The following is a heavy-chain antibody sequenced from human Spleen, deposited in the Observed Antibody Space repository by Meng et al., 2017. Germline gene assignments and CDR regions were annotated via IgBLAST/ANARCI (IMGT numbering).Heavy chain of an antibody. CDR1: SGSFSRYY. CDR3: ARGGPIDY. V-gene: IGHV4-34*01. Sequence: QGGAQQWGAVLLKSSETLSLTCAVYSGSFSRYYWSWIRQPPGKGLEWIGEINHSGSTNYNPTLKSRVTISVDTSKNQFSLRLSSVTAADTAVYYCARGGPIDYWGQGTLVTVSS. J-gene: IGHJ4*02. CDR2: INHSGST.